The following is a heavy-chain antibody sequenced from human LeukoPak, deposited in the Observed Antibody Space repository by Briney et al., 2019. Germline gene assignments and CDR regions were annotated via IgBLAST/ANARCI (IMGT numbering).Heavy chain of an antibody. CDR2: ISGSGGST. CDR3: AKVNQIFGYPF. Sequence: PGGSLRLSCAASGFTLSSYAMSWVRQAPGKGLEWVSAISGSGGSTYYADSVKGRFTISRDNSRNTLYLQMNSLRAEDTAVYYCAKVNQIFGYPFWGQGTMVTVSS. V-gene: IGHV3-23*01. D-gene: IGHD3-3*01. J-gene: IGHJ3*01. CDR1: GFTLSSYA.